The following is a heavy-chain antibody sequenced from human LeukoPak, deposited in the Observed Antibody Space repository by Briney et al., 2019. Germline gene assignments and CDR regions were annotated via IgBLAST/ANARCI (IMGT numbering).Heavy chain of an antibody. V-gene: IGHV4-38-2*02. CDR2: IYHSGST. D-gene: IGHD3-9*01. Sequence: SKTLSLTCTVSGYSISSGYYWGWIRQPPGKGLEWIGSIYHSGSTYYNPSLKSRVTISVDTSKNQFSLKLSSVTAADTAVYYCARGSYDILTGYPYYFDYWGQGTLVTVSS. J-gene: IGHJ4*02. CDR3: ARGSYDILTGYPYYFDY. CDR1: GYSISSGYY.